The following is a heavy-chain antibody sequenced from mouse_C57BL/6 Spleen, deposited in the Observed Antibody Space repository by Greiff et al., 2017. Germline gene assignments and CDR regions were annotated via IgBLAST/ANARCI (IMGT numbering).Heavy chain of an antibody. CDR2: INYDGSST. V-gene: IGHV5-16*01. CDR3: AREANYYGSSYRYFDV. CDR1: GFTFSDYY. D-gene: IGHD1-1*01. J-gene: IGHJ1*03. Sequence: EVQLMESEGGLVQPGSSMKLSCTASGFTFSDYYMAWVRQVPEKGLEWVANINYDGSSTYYLDSLKSRFIISRDNAKNILYLQMSSLKSEDTATYYCAREANYYGSSYRYFDVWGTGTTVTVSS.